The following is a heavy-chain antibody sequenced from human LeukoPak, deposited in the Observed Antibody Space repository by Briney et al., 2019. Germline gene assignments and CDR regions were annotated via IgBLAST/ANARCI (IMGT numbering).Heavy chain of an antibody. J-gene: IGHJ4*02. D-gene: IGHD4-23*01. CDR1: GGSISSYY. V-gene: IGHV4-59*08. CDR2: IYYSGST. Sequence: SETLSLTCTVSGGSISSYYWSWIRQPPGKGLEWIGYIYYSGSTNYNPSLKSRVTISVDTSKNQFSLKLSSVTAANTAVYYCARLHGGNPFDYWGQGTLVTVSS. CDR3: ARLHGGNPFDY.